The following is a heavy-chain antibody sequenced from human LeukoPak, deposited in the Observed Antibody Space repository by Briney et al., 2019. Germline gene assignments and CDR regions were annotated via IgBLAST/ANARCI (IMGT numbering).Heavy chain of an antibody. CDR3: ARAFGYRAAAGTFGY. CDR1: GYTFTGYY. CDR2: INLNSCGT. Sequence: GASVKVSCKASGYTFTGYYMRWERQAPGQGLELMGWINLNSCGTNYAQKFQGRVTMTRDTSISTAYMELSRLRSDDTAVYYCARAFGYRAAAGTFGYWGQGTLVTVSS. J-gene: IGHJ4*02. V-gene: IGHV1-2*02. D-gene: IGHD6-13*01.